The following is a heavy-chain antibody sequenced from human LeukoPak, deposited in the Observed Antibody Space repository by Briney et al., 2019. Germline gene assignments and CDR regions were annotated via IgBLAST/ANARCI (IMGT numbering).Heavy chain of an antibody. D-gene: IGHD3-10*01. V-gene: IGHV3-30*18. Sequence: GGSLRLSCAASGFTFSSYGMHWVRQAPGKGLEWVAVISYDGSNKYYADSVKGRFTISRDNSKNTLYLQMNSLRAEDTAVYYCAKDSLRGRREVRGVTNPYYFDYWGQGTLVTVSS. CDR2: ISYDGSNK. CDR1: GFTFSSYG. J-gene: IGHJ4*02. CDR3: AKDSLRGRREVRGVTNPYYFDY.